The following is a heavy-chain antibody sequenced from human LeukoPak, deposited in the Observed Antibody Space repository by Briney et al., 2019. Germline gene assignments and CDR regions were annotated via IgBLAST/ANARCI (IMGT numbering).Heavy chain of an antibody. J-gene: IGHJ4*02. CDR2: ISGSGGCT. CDR3: AKHTYYYESSGTTALFDY. V-gene: IGHV3-23*01. D-gene: IGHD3-22*01. CDR1: GFTFSSDD. Sequence: PGGSLRLSCAASGFTFSSDDMRWVRQAPGRGLVWVTGISGSGGCTSYADSVKGRFTISRDNSKNTLYLRMNSLRAEDTAVYYCAKHTYYYESSGTTALFDYWGQGTLVTVSS.